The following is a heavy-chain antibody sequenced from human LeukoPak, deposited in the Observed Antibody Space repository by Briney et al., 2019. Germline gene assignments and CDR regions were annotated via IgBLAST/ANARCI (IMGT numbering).Heavy chain of an antibody. CDR1: GFTFDDYA. V-gene: IGHV3-23*01. D-gene: IGHD4-23*01. Sequence: PGGSLRLSCAASGFTFDDYAMHWVRQAPGKGLEWVSAISGSGGSTYYADSVKGRFTISRDNSKNTLYLQMNSLRAEDTAVYYCAKTTTVVTPGDYWGQGTLVTVSS. CDR3: AKTTTVVTPGDY. J-gene: IGHJ4*02. CDR2: ISGSGGST.